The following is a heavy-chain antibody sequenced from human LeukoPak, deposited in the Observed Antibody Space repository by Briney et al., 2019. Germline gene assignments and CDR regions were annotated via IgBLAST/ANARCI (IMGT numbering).Heavy chain of an antibody. J-gene: IGHJ6*03. V-gene: IGHV3-66*01. D-gene: IGHD6-13*01. CDR3: ARAGYSSSWPNYYYYYMDV. Sequence: GGTLRLSCAASGFTVSSNYMSWVHQAPGKGLEWVSVIYSGGSTYYADSVKGRFTISRDNSKNTLYLQMNSLRAEDTAVYYCARAGYSSSWPNYYYYYMDVWGKGTTVTISS. CDR1: GFTVSSNY. CDR2: IYSGGST.